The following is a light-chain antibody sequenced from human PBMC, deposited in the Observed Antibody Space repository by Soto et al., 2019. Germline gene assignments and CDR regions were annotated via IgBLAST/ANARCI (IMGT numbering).Light chain of an antibody. CDR2: DAS. CDR1: QSVSSN. CDR3: QQRSNWPLIT. Sequence: IVMTQSPATLSVSPWERATLSCRASQSVSSNLAWYQQKPGQAPRLLIYDASNRATGIPARFSGSGSGTDFTLTISSLEPEDFAVYYCQQRSNWPLITFGQGTRLEIK. V-gene: IGKV3-11*01. J-gene: IGKJ5*01.